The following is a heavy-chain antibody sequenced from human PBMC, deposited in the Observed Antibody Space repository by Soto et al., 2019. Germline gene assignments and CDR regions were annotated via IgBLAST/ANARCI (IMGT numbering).Heavy chain of an antibody. CDR2: MNQNGGEK. CDR3: AKEGSSSLFLFDS. Sequence: EVQLVESGGGLVQPGGSLRLSCAASGFTFSDSWMTWFRQAPGKGLEWVADMNQNGGEKYYVDSVKGRFTISRDNAKTSLYLQMNSLRVDDTAVYYCAKEGSSSLFLFDSWGQGTLVTVSS. D-gene: IGHD6-6*01. J-gene: IGHJ4*02. V-gene: IGHV3-7*03. CDR1: GFTFSDSW.